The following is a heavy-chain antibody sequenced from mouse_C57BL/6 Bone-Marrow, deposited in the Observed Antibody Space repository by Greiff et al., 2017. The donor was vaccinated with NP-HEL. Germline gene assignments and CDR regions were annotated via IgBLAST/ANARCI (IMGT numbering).Heavy chain of an antibody. J-gene: IGHJ2*01. CDR3: ARVPIYYYDSSYSLYFDY. CDR2: INYDGSST. V-gene: IGHV5-16*01. D-gene: IGHD1-1*01. CDR1: GFTFSDYY. Sequence: VKLVESEGGLVQPGSSMKLSCTASGFTFSDYYMAWVRQVPEKGLEWVANINYDGSSTYYLDSLKSRFIISRDNAKHLLYLQMSSLKSKDTATYYCARVPIYYYDSSYSLYFDYWGQGTTLTVSS.